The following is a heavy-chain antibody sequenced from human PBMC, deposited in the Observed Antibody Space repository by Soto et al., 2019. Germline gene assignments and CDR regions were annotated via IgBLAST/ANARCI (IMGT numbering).Heavy chain of an antibody. Sequence: LRLSCAASGFTFSSYGMHWVRQAPGKGLEWVAVISYDGSNKYYADSVKGRFTISRDNSKDTLYLQMNSLRAEDTAVYYCAKDPNTATGYWGQGTLVTVSS. CDR1: GFTFSSYG. J-gene: IGHJ4*02. D-gene: IGHD5-18*01. CDR2: ISYDGSNK. CDR3: AKDPNTATGY. V-gene: IGHV3-30*18.